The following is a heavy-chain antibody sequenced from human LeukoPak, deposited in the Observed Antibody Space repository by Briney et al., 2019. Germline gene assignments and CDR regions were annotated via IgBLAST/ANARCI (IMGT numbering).Heavy chain of an antibody. CDR1: GYTFTSYG. CDR3: ARELGPGDHIVVVPAADLGMDV. D-gene: IGHD2-2*01. Sequence: ASVKVSCKASGYTFTSYGISWVRQAPGQGLEWMRWISAYNGNTNYAQKLQGRVTMTTDTSTSTAYMELRSLRSDDTAVYYCARELGPGDHIVVVPAADLGMDVWGQGTTVTVSS. CDR2: ISAYNGNT. J-gene: IGHJ6*02. V-gene: IGHV1-18*01.